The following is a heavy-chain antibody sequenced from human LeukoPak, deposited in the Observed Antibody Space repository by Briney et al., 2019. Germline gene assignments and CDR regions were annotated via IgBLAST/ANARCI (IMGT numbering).Heavy chain of an antibody. V-gene: IGHV1-46*04. J-gene: IGHJ4*02. CDR1: GYTFTNYY. CDR3: ARTIARAGNFDY. D-gene: IGHD6-19*01. CDR2: INPSGGGT. Sequence: ASVKVSCKASGYTFTNYYMHWVRQAPGQGLEWMGIINPSGGGTSYAQKLQGRVTMTRETSTSTVYMELSSLRSEDSAVYYCARTIARAGNFDYWGQGTLVTVSS.